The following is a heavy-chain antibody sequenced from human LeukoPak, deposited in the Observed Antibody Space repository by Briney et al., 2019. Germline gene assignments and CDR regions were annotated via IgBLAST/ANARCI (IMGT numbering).Heavy chain of an antibody. J-gene: IGHJ6*02. CDR2: IYSGGST. V-gene: IGHV3-53*01. Sequence: PGGSLRLSCAASGFTVSSNYMSWVRQAPGKGLEWVSVIYSGGSTYYADSVKGRFTISRDNSKNTLYLQMNSLRAEDTAVYYCAKIGGYCSSTSCADVWGQGTTVTVSS. D-gene: IGHD2-2*01. CDR1: GFTVSSNY. CDR3: AKIGGYCSSTSCADV.